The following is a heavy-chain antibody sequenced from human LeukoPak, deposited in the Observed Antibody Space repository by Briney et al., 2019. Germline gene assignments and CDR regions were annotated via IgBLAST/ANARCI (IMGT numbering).Heavy chain of an antibody. CDR1: GGTFSSYA. J-gene: IGHJ4*02. CDR3: ARDSPITYCSGGSCDLPPYFDY. V-gene: IGHV1-69*13. CDR2: IIPIFGTA. Sequence: ASVKVSCKASGGTFSSYAISWVRQAPGQGLEWMGGIIPIFGTANYAQKFQGRVTITADESTSTAYMELSSLRSEDTAVYYCARDSPITYCSGGSCDLPPYFDYWGQGTLVTVSS. D-gene: IGHD2-15*01.